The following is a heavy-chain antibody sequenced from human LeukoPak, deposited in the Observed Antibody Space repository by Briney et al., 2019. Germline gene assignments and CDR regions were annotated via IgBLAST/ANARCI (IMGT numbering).Heavy chain of an antibody. CDR3: ARDNSGAVTTSYYFDY. CDR2: IIPIFGIA. Sequence: SVKVSCKASGGTFSSYAISWVRRAPGQGLEWMGRIIPIFGIANYAQKFQGRVTITADKSTSTAYMELSSLRSEDTAVYYCARDNSGAVTTSYYFDYWGQGTLVTVSS. J-gene: IGHJ4*02. CDR1: GGTFSSYA. D-gene: IGHD4-17*01. V-gene: IGHV1-69*04.